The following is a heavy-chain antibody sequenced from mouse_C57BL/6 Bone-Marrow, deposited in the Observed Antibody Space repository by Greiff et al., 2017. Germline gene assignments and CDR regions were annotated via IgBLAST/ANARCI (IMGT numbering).Heavy chain of an antibody. CDR3: ARKRAMDY. J-gene: IGHJ4*01. Sequence: VHLVESGGGLVKPGGSLKLSCAASGFTFSDYGMHWVRQAPEKRLEWVAYISSDSSTISYADTVKGRFTISRDNAKNTLFLQMTSLRSENTAMYYCARKRAMDYGGQGTSVTGSS. CDR2: ISSDSSTI. V-gene: IGHV5-17*01. CDR1: GFTFSDYG.